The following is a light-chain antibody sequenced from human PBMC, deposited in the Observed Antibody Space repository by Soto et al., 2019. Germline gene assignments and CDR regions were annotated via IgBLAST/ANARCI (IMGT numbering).Light chain of an antibody. Sequence: DIQMTQSPSSLSASVGDRVTITCRASQSIRNYLIWYQQKPGKAPQLLIYAASSLQTGVPSRFSGSGSGTDFTLTISSLQPEDFATYYCQQSYSTPSWTFGQGTRVEIK. CDR3: QQSYSTPSWT. CDR1: QSIRNY. V-gene: IGKV1-39*01. J-gene: IGKJ1*01. CDR2: AAS.